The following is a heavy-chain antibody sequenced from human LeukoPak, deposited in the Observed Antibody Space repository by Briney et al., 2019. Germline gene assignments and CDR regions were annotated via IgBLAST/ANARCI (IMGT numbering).Heavy chain of an antibody. CDR3: AKFKFAWGSDY. CDR2: ISGSGGST. Sequence: LSLTCTVSGGSISSGDYYWSWVRQAPGKGLEWVSAISGSGGSTYYADSVKGRFTISRDNSKNTLYLQMNSLRAEDTAVYYCAKFKFAWGSDYWGQGTLVTVSS. V-gene: IGHV3-23*01. CDR1: GGSISSGDYY. J-gene: IGHJ4*02. D-gene: IGHD7-27*01.